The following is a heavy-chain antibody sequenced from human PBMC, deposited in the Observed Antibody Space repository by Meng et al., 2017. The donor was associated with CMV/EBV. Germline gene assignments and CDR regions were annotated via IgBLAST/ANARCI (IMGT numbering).Heavy chain of an antibody. D-gene: IGHD6-13*01. CDR1: GGSVGSGSYY. Sequence: SETLSLTCTVSGGSVGSGSYYWSWIRQPPGKGLEWIGYIYYSGSTNYNPSLKSRVTISVDTSKNQFSLKLSSVTAADTAVYYCARDRGYSSSWRRGYYGMDVWGQGTTVTVSS. V-gene: IGHV4-61*01. CDR2: IYYSGST. CDR3: ARDRGYSSSWRRGYYGMDV. J-gene: IGHJ6*02.